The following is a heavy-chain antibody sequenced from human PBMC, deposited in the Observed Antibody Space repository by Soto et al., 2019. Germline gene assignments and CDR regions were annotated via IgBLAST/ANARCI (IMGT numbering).Heavy chain of an antibody. V-gene: IGHV1-46*01. CDR2: INPSGGST. CDR1: GYTFTSYY. D-gene: IGHD2-2*01. Sequence: GASVKVSCKASGYTFTSYYMHWVRQAPGQGLEWMGIINPSGGSTSYAQKFQGRVTMTRDTSTSTVYMELSSLRSEDTAVYYCARDVATYENCSSTSCYPDAFDIWGQGTMVTVSS. CDR3: ARDVATYENCSSTSCYPDAFDI. J-gene: IGHJ3*02.